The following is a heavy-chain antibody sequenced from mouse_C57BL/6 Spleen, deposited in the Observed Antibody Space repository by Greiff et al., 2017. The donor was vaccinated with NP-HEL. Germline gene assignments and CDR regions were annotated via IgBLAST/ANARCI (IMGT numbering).Heavy chain of an antibody. CDR2: INPNNGGT. D-gene: IGHD1-1*01. CDR1: GYTFTDYY. J-gene: IGHJ2*01. V-gene: IGHV1-26*01. CDR3: ARMGLLRYFDY. Sequence: VQLQQSGPELVKPGASVKISCKASGYTFTDYYMNWVKQSHGKSLEWIGDINPNNGGTSYNQKFKGKATLTVDKSSSTAYMELRSLTSEDSAVYYCARMGLLRYFDYWGQGTTLTVSS.